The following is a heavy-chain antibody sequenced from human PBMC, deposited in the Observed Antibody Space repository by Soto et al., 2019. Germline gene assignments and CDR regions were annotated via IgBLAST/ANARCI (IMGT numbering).Heavy chain of an antibody. Sequence: SVKVSCKASGGTFSSYTISWVRQAPGQGLEWMGRIIPILGIANYAQKFQGRVTITADKSTSTAYMELSSLRSEDTAVYYCASFSYYDSSVLDYWGQGTLVTVSS. CDR2: IIPILGIA. J-gene: IGHJ4*02. CDR1: GGTFSSYT. V-gene: IGHV1-69*02. CDR3: ASFSYYDSSVLDY. D-gene: IGHD3-22*01.